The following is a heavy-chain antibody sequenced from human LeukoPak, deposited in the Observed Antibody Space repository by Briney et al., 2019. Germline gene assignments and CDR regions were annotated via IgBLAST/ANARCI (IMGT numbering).Heavy chain of an antibody. CDR3: AREAPSAAAGDY. J-gene: IGHJ4*02. D-gene: IGHD6-13*01. Sequence: ASVKVSCKASGYTFTDYYMHWVRQAPGQGLEWMGWINPNSGGTNYAQKLQGRVTMTRDTSISTAYMELSRLRSDDTAVYYCAREAPSAAAGDYWGQGTLVTVSS. V-gene: IGHV1-2*02. CDR2: INPNSGGT. CDR1: GYTFTDYY.